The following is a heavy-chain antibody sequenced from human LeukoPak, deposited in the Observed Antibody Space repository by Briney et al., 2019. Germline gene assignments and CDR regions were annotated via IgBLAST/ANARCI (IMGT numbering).Heavy chain of an antibody. D-gene: IGHD3-10*01. V-gene: IGHV3-7*03. Sequence: GGSLRLSCAASGFTFSNYWMSWVRQAPGKGLEWVATVKRYEGETHYMDSVKGRFTISRDNAKNSLYLQMNSLRAEDTAVYYCARISRGLYGSGSNYYGMDVWGKGTTVTVSS. CDR3: ARISRGLYGSGSNYYGMDV. CDR2: VKRYEGET. J-gene: IGHJ6*04. CDR1: GFTFSNYW.